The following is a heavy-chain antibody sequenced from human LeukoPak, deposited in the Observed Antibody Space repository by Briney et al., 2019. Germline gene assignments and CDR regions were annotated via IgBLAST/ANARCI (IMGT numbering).Heavy chain of an antibody. D-gene: IGHD2-21*01. Sequence: ASVKVSCKASGYTFKNYAMNWVRQAPGQGLEWMGWINTNTGNPTYAQGFTGRFVFSSDTSVSTAYLQISSLKAEDTAVYYCARDGCDTTTCSADYWGQGTLVTVSS. CDR1: GYTFKNYA. V-gene: IGHV7-4-1*02. CDR3: ARDGCDTTTCSADY. J-gene: IGHJ4*02. CDR2: INTNTGNP.